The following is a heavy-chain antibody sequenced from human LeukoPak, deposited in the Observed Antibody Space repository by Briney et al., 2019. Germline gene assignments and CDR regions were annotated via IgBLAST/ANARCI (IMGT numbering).Heavy chain of an antibody. J-gene: IGHJ5*02. V-gene: IGHV3-30*04. CDR1: GFTFSSYA. CDR3: ARGIRMVRGRGFDP. Sequence: PGGSLRLSCAASGFTFSSYAMHWVRQAPGKGLDWVAAISYDGSNKYYADSVKGRFTISRDNSKNTLYLQMNSLRAEDTAVYYCARGIRMVRGRGFDPWGQGTLVTVSS. D-gene: IGHD3-10*01. CDR2: ISYDGSNK.